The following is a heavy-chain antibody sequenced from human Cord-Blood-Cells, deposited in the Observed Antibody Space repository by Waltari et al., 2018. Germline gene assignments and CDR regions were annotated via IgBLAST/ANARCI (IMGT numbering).Heavy chain of an antibody. J-gene: IGHJ2*01. CDR3: ARQARYWYFDL. Sequence: QLQLQESGPGLGKPSETLSLTCTVPVGAISSSSYSWGWIRQPPGKGLEWIGSIYYSGRTYYNPSLKSRVTISVDTSKNQFSLKLSSVTAADTAVYYCARQARYWYFDLWGRGTLVTVSS. CDR2: IYYSGRT. CDR1: VGAISSSSYS. V-gene: IGHV4-39*01.